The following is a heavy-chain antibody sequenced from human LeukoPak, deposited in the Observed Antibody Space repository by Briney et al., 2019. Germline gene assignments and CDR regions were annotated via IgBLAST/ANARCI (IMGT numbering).Heavy chain of an antibody. Sequence: GGSLRLSCAASGFTFSSYSINWVRQAPGKGLEWVSSISSSSSYIYYADSVKGRFTISRDNAKNSLYLQMNSLRAEDTAVYYCAREFDGDYYGAFDIWGQGTKVTGSS. CDR3: AREFDGDYYGAFDI. D-gene: IGHD4-17*01. CDR2: ISSSSSYI. V-gene: IGHV3-21*01. CDR1: GFTFSSYS. J-gene: IGHJ3*02.